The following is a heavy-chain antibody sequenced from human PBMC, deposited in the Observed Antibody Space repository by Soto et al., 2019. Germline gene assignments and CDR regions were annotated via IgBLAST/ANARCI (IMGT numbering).Heavy chain of an antibody. J-gene: IGHJ3*02. CDR3: ARHAPYDCIPYYSPPWGVFDI. CDR2: VHHCGGT. D-gene: IGHD3-22*01. CDR1: GGSINGDDQY. V-gene: IGHV4-39*01. Sequence: HLQLQESGAGLLKPSETLSLTCIVSGGSINGDDQYWAWIRQSTARCLEWLGTVHHCGGTYYTPSLWNRITLSIDPSMNQFSLRLAPVTAADTAVYFCARHAPYDCIPYYSPPWGVFDIWCHGTVVDVSS.